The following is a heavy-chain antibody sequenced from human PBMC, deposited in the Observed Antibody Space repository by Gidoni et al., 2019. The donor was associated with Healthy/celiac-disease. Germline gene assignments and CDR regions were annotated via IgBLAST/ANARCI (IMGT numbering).Heavy chain of an antibody. CDR3: ARDYDGSGSYYNYFDY. Sequence: EVQLVESGGGLVQPGGYLRRSCAASGFTFSSYWMSLVRQAPGKRLEWVANIKQDGSEKYYVDSVKGRFTISRDNAKNSLYLQMNSLRAEDTAVYYCARDYDGSGSYYNYFDYWGQGTLVTVSS. D-gene: IGHD3-10*01. V-gene: IGHV3-7*03. CDR2: IKQDGSEK. CDR1: GFTFSSYW. J-gene: IGHJ4*02.